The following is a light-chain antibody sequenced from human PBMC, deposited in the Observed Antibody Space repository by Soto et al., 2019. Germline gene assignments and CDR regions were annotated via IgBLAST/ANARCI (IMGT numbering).Light chain of an antibody. J-gene: IGLJ2*01. CDR2: DVS. CDR3: SSYTSSSTLV. Sequence: QSALTRPASVSGSPGQSITISCTGTSSDVGGYNYVSWYQQHPGKAPKLMIYDVSNRPSGVSNRFSSSKSGNTASLTISRIQAEDAAHYYCSSYTSSSTLVFGRGTKLTVL. V-gene: IGLV2-14*01. CDR1: SSDVGGYNY.